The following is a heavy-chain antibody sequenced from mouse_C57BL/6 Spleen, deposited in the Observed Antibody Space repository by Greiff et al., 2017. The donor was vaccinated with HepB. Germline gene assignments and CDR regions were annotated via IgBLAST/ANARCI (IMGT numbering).Heavy chain of an antibody. Sequence: VQLQQSGAELVMPGASVKLSCKASGYTFTSYWMHWVKQRPGQGLEWIGEIDPSDSYTNYNQKFKGKSTLTVDKSSSTAYMLLSSLTSEDSAVYYCAREVGSRYFDYWGQGTTLTVSS. CDR3: AREVGSRYFDY. CDR2: IDPSDSYT. J-gene: IGHJ2*01. V-gene: IGHV1-69*01. CDR1: GYTFTSYW.